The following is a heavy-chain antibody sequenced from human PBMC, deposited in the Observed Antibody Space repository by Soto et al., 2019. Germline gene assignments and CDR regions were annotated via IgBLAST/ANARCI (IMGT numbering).Heavy chain of an antibody. J-gene: IGHJ6*02. Sequence: QVQLVQSGAEVEKPGSSVKVSCKASGGTFSSYAISWVRQAPGQGLEWMGGIIPIFGTANYAQKFQGRVTITADKATSTAYMELSSLRSEDTAVYYRARGRIAAAEGYYYYGMDVWGQATTVTVSS. V-gene: IGHV1-69*06. D-gene: IGHD6-13*01. CDR1: GGTFSSYA. CDR2: IIPIFGTA. CDR3: ARGRIAAAEGYYYYGMDV.